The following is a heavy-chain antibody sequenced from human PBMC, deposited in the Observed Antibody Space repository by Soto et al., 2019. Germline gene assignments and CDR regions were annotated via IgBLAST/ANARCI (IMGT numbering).Heavy chain of an antibody. J-gene: IGHJ4*02. CDR2: LSHSGSS. CDR1: GYSISSGYY. D-gene: IGHD1-26*01. Sequence: SETLSLTCAVSGYSISSGYYWGRIRQPPGKGLEWIGSLSHSGSSFHNPSLKSRVTISLDTSKSHFSLKLSSVTAADTAVYYCARDHGGATTFDYWGQGTLVTVSS. CDR3: ARDHGGATTFDY. V-gene: IGHV4-38-2*01.